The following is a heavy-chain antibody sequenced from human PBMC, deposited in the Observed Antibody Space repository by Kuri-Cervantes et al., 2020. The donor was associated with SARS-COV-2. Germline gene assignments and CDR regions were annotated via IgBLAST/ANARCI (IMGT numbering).Heavy chain of an antibody. CDR2: INSDGSST. J-gene: IGHJ5*02. D-gene: IGHD5-12*01. CDR1: GFTFSSYW. Sequence: GGSLRLSCAASGFTFSSYWMHWVRQAPGKGLVWVSRINSDGSSTSYADSVKGRFTISRDNAKNTLYLQMNSLRAEDTAVYYCAKGGSILATINRWASSWGQGTLVTVSS. V-gene: IGHV3-74*01. CDR3: AKGGSILATINRWASS.